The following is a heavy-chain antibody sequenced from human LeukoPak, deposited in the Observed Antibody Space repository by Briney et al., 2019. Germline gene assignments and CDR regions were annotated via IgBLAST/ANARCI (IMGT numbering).Heavy chain of an antibody. CDR1: GGTFSSYA. D-gene: IGHD3-22*01. CDR3: ARVRNYYDSSGYYLPETYFDY. CDR2: IIPILGIA. V-gene: IGHV1-69*04. Sequence: GASVKVSCKASGGTFSSYAISWVRQAPGQGLEWMGRIIPILGIANYAQKFQGRVTITADKSTSTAYMELRSLRSDDTAVYYCARVRNYYDSSGYYLPETYFDYWGQGTLVTVSS. J-gene: IGHJ4*02.